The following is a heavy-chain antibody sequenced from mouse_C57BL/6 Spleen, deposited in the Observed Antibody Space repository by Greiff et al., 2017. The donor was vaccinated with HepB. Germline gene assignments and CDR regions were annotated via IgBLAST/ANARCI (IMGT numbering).Heavy chain of an antibody. Sequence: VKLQESGPGLVQPSQSLSITCTVSGFSLTSYGVHWVRQSPVKGLEWLGVIWRGGSTDYNAGFISRLSISKDNSKGQVFFKMNSLQADDTAIYYCARMGTPYYAMDYWGQGTSVTVSS. CDR3: ARMGTPYYAMDY. D-gene: IGHD3-3*01. CDR1: GFSLTSYG. V-gene: IGHV2-2*01. CDR2: IWRGGST. J-gene: IGHJ4*01.